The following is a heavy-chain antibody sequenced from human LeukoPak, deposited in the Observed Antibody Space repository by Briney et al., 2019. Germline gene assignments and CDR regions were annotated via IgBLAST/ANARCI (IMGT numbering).Heavy chain of an antibody. V-gene: IGHV3-23*01. J-gene: IGHJ4*02. D-gene: IGHD1-26*01. Sequence: GGSLRLSCAASGFTFSSYAMSWVRQAPGKGLEWVSAISGSDGSTYYTDSVKGRFTVSRDNSKNTLYLQMTSLRAEDTAVYYCAKDLEGTTTLWGQGTLVTVSS. CDR1: GFTFSSYA. CDR3: AKDLEGTTTL. CDR2: ISGSDGST.